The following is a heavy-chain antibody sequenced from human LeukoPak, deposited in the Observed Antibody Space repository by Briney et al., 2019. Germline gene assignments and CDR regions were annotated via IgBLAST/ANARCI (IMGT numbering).Heavy chain of an antibody. CDR1: GFTFSSFA. CDR3: AGARSVGPPTGFDQ. J-gene: IGHJ4*02. V-gene: IGHV3-30*04. D-gene: IGHD4-23*01. Sequence: GRSLRLSCAASGFTFSSFAMHWVRQAPGKGLEWVAVISYDASHKFYADSVQGRFTISRDNSKNTLSLQMDTLRHEDTAVYYCAGARSVGPPTGFDQWGQGSPVTVSS. CDR2: ISYDASHK.